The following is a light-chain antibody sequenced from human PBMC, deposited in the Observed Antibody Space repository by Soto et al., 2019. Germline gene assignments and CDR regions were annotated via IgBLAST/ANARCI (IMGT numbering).Light chain of an antibody. J-gene: IGLJ2*01. Sequence: QSALTQPASVSGSPGRSVTISCTGTSSDVGEFNYVSWYQHLPGRAPKLIIYDVTNRPSGISYRFSASKSGRTAALPISGLQAEDEADYYCSSYSSSTTHVVFGGGTKLTVL. V-gene: IGLV2-14*03. CDR1: SSDVGEFNY. CDR3: SSYSSSTTHVV. CDR2: DVT.